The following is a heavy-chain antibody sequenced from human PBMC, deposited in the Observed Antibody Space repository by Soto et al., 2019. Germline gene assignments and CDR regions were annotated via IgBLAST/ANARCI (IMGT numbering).Heavy chain of an antibody. Sequence: QVQLVQSGAEVKKPGASVKVSCKASGYTFTSYGTSWVRQAPGQGLEWMGWISAYNGNTNYAQKLKARVTMTTDTSTSRGCMEQTRLRSDDAAVYYCARDYPWLAGDYWGQGTLVTVSS. J-gene: IGHJ4*02. CDR2: ISAYNGNT. V-gene: IGHV1-18*01. CDR1: GYTFTSYG. CDR3: ARDYPWLAGDY. D-gene: IGHD3-22*01.